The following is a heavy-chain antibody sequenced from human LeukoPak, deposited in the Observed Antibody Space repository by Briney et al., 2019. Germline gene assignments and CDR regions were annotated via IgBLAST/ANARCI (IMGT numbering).Heavy chain of an antibody. Sequence: GGSLRLSCAASGFTFSNYNINWVRQAPGKGLEWVSYISSSGSSIYFADSVKGRFTISRDNAKNSLFLQMNSLRDEDTAVYYCARDYGHHGEYFDSWGQGTLVTVSS. V-gene: IGHV3-48*02. CDR3: ARDYGHHGEYFDS. J-gene: IGHJ4*02. CDR2: ISSSGSSI. CDR1: GFTFSNYN. D-gene: IGHD3-10*01.